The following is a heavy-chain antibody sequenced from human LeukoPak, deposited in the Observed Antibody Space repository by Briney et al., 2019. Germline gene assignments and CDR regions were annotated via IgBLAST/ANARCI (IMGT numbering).Heavy chain of an antibody. CDR2: ISGSGGST. V-gene: IGHV3-23*01. D-gene: IGHD5-18*01. CDR3: AKSPNRKTAMGATHYFDY. CDR1: GFTFSSYA. Sequence: PGGSLRLSCAASGFTFSSYAMSWVRQAPGKGLEWVSAISGSGGSTYYADSVKGRFTISRDNSKNTLYLQMNSLRAEDTAVYYYAKSPNRKTAMGATHYFDYWGQGTLVTVSS. J-gene: IGHJ4*02.